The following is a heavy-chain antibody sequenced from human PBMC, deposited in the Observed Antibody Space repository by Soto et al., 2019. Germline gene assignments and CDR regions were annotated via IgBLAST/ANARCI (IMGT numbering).Heavy chain of an antibody. Sequence: EVQLVESGGGLVQPGRSLRLSCAASGFTFNDYAMHWVRQAPGKGLEWVSGISWKSGSIGYADSVKGRFTISRDNAKNSLYLQMNSLRAEDTALYYCAKDVTAMYYGMDVWGQGTTVTVSS. D-gene: IGHD5-18*01. CDR1: GFTFNDYA. CDR2: ISWKSGSI. CDR3: AKDVTAMYYGMDV. V-gene: IGHV3-9*01. J-gene: IGHJ6*02.